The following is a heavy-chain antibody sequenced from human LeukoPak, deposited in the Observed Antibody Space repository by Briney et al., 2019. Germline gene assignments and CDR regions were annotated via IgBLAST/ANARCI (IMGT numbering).Heavy chain of an antibody. CDR2: ISGSGSTT. CDR3: AKGTSTYSSGSFDY. J-gene: IGHJ4*02. D-gene: IGHD6-19*01. V-gene: IGHV3-23*01. CDR1: GFTFDDYG. Sequence: GGSLRLSCAASGFTFDDYGMSWVRQAPGKGLEWVISISGSGSTTFYADSVKGRFTISRDNSKNMLYLQMTSLRAEDTAVYYCAKGTSTYSSGSFDYWGRGTLVTVSS.